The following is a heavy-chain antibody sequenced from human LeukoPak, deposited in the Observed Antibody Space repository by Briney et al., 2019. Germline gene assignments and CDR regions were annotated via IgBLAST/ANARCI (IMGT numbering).Heavy chain of an antibody. CDR3: ARVYSSGWYASY. CDR1: GFTFSSYA. D-gene: IGHD6-19*01. V-gene: IGHV3-30*04. Sequence: PGRSLRLSCAASGFTFSSYAMHWVRQAPGKGLEWVAVISYDGSNKYYADSVKGRFTISRDNSKNTLYLQMNSLRAEDTAVYYCARVYSSGWYASYWGQGTLVTVSS. J-gene: IGHJ4*02. CDR2: ISYDGSNK.